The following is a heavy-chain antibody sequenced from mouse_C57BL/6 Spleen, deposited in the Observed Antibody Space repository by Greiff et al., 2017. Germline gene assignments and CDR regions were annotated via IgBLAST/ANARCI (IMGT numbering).Heavy chain of an antibody. CDR2: INPSNGGT. J-gene: IGHJ4*01. CDR1: GYTFTSYW. CDR3: ARGSVYYGGMDY. V-gene: IGHV1-53*01. D-gene: IGHD2-1*01. Sequence: QVQLQQPGTELVKPGASVKLSCKASGYTFTSYWMHWVKQRPGQGLEWIGNINPSNGGTNYNEKLKIKATMTVDKSSSTAYMQLSSLTSEDSAVYFCARGSVYYGGMDYWGQGTSVTVSS.